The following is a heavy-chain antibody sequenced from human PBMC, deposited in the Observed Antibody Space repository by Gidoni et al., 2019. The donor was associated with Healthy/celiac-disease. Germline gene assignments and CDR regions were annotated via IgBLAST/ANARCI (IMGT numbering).Heavy chain of an antibody. CDR3: ARDCSSTSCYGVDY. CDR1: GGSFSGYY. D-gene: IGHD2-2*01. V-gene: IGHV4-34*01. J-gene: IGHJ4*02. CDR2: SNHSGST. Sequence: QVQLQQWGAGLLKPSETLSLTCAVYGGSFSGYYWSWIRQPPGKGLEWIGESNHSGSTNYNPSLKSRVTISVDTSKNQFSLKLSSVTAADTAVYYCARDCSSTSCYGVDYWGQGTLVTVSS.